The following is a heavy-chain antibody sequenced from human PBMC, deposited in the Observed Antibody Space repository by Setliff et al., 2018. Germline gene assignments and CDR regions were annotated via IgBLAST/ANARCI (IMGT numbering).Heavy chain of an antibody. CDR3: ARAGVVVAAMGLYYYGMDV. D-gene: IGHD2-15*01. CDR1: GGTFSSYA. CDR2: IIPILGIA. J-gene: IGHJ6*02. V-gene: IGHV1-69*10. Sequence: SVKVSCKASGGTFSSYAISWVRQAPGQGLEWMGGIIPILGIANYAQKFQGRVTITADKSTSTAYMELSSLRSEDTAVYYCARAGVVVAAMGLYYYGMDVWGQGTTVTVSS.